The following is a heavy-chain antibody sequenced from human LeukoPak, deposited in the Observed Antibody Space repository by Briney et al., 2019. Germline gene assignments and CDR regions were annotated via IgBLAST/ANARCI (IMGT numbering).Heavy chain of an antibody. CDR3: ARPTILEWSDYYYYYMDV. Sequence: ASVKVSCKASGYTFTGYDINWVRQATGQGLEWMGWMNPNSGNTGYAQKFQGRVTITRNTAISTAYMELSSLRSEDTAVYYCARPTILEWSDYYYYYMDVWGKGTTVTVSS. CDR2: MNPNSGNT. D-gene: IGHD3-3*01. CDR1: GYTFTGYD. V-gene: IGHV1-8*03. J-gene: IGHJ6*03.